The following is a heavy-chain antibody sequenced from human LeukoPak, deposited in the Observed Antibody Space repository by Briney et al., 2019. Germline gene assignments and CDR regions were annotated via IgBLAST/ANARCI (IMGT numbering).Heavy chain of an antibody. V-gene: IGHV1-2*02. CDR3: ATDNYGMLDY. D-gene: IGHD3-9*01. Sequence: ASVKVSCKASGYTFTDYYIHWVRRAPGQGLEWMGWIDPRSGGTRCTQKFQGRVTMTRDTSISTVYLDLNGLTFDDTAVYYCATDNYGMLDYWGQGTLVTVSS. CDR1: GYTFTDYY. J-gene: IGHJ4*02. CDR2: IDPRSGGT.